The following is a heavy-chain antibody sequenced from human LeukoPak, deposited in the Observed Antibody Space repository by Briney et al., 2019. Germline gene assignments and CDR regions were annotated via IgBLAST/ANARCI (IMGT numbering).Heavy chain of an antibody. J-gene: IGHJ6*03. CDR3: AREGKDIVVVPAPYNDYYYYYYMDV. CDR2: ISSSGSTI. Sequence: PGGSLRLSCAASGFTFSDYYMSWIRQAPGKGLEGVSYISSSGSTIYYADSVKGRFTISRDNAKNSLYLQMNSLRAEDTAVYYCAREGKDIVVVPAPYNDYYYYYYMDVWGKGTTVTVSS. D-gene: IGHD2-2*01. V-gene: IGHV3-11*01. CDR1: GFTFSDYY.